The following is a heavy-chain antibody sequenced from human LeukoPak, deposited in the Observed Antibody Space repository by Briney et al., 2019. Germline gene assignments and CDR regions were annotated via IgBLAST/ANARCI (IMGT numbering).Heavy chain of an antibody. CDR2: ISSSSSTI. D-gene: IGHD3-10*02. V-gene: IGHV3-48*03. Sequence: GGSLRHSCAVSGFTFSSYEVNWARHPPGGGLGWVSYISSSSSTIYYADSVKGRFTISRDNAKNPLYLQMTSLRAEDTAVYYCAELGITMIGGVWGKGTTVTISS. J-gene: IGHJ6*04. CDR1: GFTFSSYE. CDR3: AELGITMIGGV.